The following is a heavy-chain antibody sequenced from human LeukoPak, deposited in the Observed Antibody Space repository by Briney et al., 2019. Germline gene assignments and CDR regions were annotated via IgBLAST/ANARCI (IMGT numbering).Heavy chain of an antibody. Sequence: GGSLRLSCAASGFTFSSYSMNWVRQAPGKGLEWVSSISSSSSYIYYADSVKGRFTISRDNAKNSLYLQMNSLRAEDTAVYYCARVLTVYSSSCADYWDQGTPVTVSS. CDR1: GFTFSSYS. J-gene: IGHJ4*02. CDR2: ISSSSSYI. D-gene: IGHD6-6*01. CDR3: ARVLTVYSSSCADY. V-gene: IGHV3-21*01.